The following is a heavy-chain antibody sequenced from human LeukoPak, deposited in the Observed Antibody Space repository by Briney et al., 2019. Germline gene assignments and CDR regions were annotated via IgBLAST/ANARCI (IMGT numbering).Heavy chain of an antibody. CDR1: GFTFDDYA. CDR3: AKGLGSSSWFSFDY. D-gene: IGHD6-13*01. Sequence: PGGSLRLSCAASGFTFDDYAMHWVRQAPGKGLEWDSGISWNSGSIGYADSVKGRFTISRDNAKNSLYLQMNSLRAEDMALYYCAKGLGSSSWFSFDYWGQGTLVTVSS. J-gene: IGHJ4*02. V-gene: IGHV3-9*03. CDR2: ISWNSGSI.